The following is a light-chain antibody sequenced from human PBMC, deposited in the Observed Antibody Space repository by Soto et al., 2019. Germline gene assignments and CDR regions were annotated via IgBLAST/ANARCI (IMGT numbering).Light chain of an antibody. CDR2: EVT. V-gene: IGLV2-14*01. CDR3: SSYTINITRV. Sequence: QSALTQPASVSGSPGQSITISCTGTSSDVGGYNFVSWYQQHPDKAPKFMIYEVTNRPSGVSNRFSGSKSGNTASLTISGLEAEDEGDYYCSSYTINITRVFGGGTKLTVL. J-gene: IGLJ3*02. CDR1: SSDVGGYNF.